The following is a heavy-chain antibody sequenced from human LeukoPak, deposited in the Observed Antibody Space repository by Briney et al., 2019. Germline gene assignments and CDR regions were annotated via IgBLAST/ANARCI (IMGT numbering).Heavy chain of an antibody. CDR1: GFTFDDYA. CDR3: AKDKGALTDYYFDY. J-gene: IGHJ4*02. CDR2: ISWNSGSI. Sequence: PGRSLRLSCAASGFTFDDYAMLWDPQAPGKGLEGVSGISWNSGSIGYADSVKGRFTISRDNAKNSLYLQMNSLRAEDTALYYCAKDKGALTDYYFDYWGQGTLVTVSS. D-gene: IGHD3-16*01. V-gene: IGHV3-9*01.